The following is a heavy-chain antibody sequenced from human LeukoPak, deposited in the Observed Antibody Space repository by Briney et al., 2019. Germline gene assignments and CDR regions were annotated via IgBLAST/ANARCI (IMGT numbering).Heavy chain of an antibody. J-gene: IGHJ3*02. CDR2: IYHSGST. V-gene: IGHV4-38-2*02. D-gene: IGHD3-22*01. Sequence: SETLSLTCTVSGYSISSGYYWGWIRRPPGKGLEWIGSIYHSGSTYYNPSLKSRVTISVDTPKNQFSLKLSSVTAADTAVYYCARDTGTHYYDSSGYYGSDAFDIWGQGTMVTVSS. CDR1: GYSISSGYY. CDR3: ARDTGTHYYDSSGYYGSDAFDI.